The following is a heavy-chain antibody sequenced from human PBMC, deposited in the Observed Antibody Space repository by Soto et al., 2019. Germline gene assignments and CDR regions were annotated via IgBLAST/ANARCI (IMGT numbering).Heavy chain of an antibody. J-gene: IGHJ4*02. CDR1: GFTFSSYA. D-gene: IGHD6-19*01. CDR2: ISGSGSST. CDR3: AKGYNSGWSFFDY. Sequence: AGGSLRLSCAASGFTFSSYAMSWVRQAPGKGLEWVSAISGSGSSTYYADSVKGRFTISRDNSKNTVYLQMNSLRAEDTALYYCAKGYNSGWSFFDYWGQGTLVTVSS. V-gene: IGHV3-23*01.